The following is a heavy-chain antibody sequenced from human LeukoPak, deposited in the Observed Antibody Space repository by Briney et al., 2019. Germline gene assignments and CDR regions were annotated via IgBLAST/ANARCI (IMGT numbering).Heavy chain of an antibody. J-gene: IGHJ4*02. CDR3: ARDLFGGYSYGLSDY. V-gene: IGHV3-7*01. D-gene: IGHD5-18*01. CDR1: GFTFSSYW. CDR2: IKQDGSEK. Sequence: GGSLRLSCAASGFTFSSYWMSWVRQAPGKGLEWVANIKQDGSEKYYVDSVKGRFTISRDNAKNSLYLQMNSLRAEDTAVYYCARDLFGGYSYGLSDYWGQGTLVTVSS.